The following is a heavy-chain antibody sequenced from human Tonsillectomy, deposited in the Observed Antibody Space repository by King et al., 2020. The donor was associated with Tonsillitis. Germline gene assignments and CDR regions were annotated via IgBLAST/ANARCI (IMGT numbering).Heavy chain of an antibody. CDR2: IYYSGST. Sequence: LQLQESGPGLVKPSETLSLTCTVSGGSISSSSYYWGWIRQPPGKGLEWIGSIYYSGSTYYNPSLKSRVTISVDTSKNQFSLKLSSVTAADTAVYYCAGVCSSTSCYDNWFDPWGQGTLVTVSS. CDR1: GGSISSSSYY. D-gene: IGHD2-2*01. V-gene: IGHV4-39*07. CDR3: AGVCSSTSCYDNWFDP. J-gene: IGHJ5*02.